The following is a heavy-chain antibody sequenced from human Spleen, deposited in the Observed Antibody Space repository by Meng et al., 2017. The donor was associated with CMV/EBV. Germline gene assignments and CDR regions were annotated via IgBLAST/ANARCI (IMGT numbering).Heavy chain of an antibody. Sequence: GESLKISCVASGFSFSNWSMNWVRQAPGKGLEWVANINEDGSQEYYVDSVKGRFTISRDNAENSLCLQMNSLRAEDTAVYYCARGLLVASWINWGQGALVTVSS. V-gene: IGHV3-7*01. J-gene: IGHJ4*02. CDR2: INEDGSQE. CDR3: ARGLLVASWIN. D-gene: IGHD5-12*01. CDR1: GFSFSNWS.